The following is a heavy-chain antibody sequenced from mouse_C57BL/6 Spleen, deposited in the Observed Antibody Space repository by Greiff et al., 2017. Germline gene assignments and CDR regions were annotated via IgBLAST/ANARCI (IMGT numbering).Heavy chain of an antibody. Sequence: EVQLVESGGDLVKPGGSLKLSCAASGFTFSSYGMSWVRQTPDKRLEWVATISSGGSYTYYPDSVKGRFTISRDNAKNTLYLQMSSLKSEDTAMYYCARLPTGTGAMDYWGQGTSVTVSS. CDR2: ISSGGSYT. CDR1: GFTFSSYG. J-gene: IGHJ4*01. D-gene: IGHD4-1*02. V-gene: IGHV5-6*01. CDR3: ARLPTGTGAMDY.